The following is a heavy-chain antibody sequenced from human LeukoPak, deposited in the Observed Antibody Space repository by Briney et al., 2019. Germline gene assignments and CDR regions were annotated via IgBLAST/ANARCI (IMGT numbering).Heavy chain of an antibody. V-gene: IGHV3-21*01. CDR2: ISTSSTYI. J-gene: IGHJ4*02. Sequence: NPGGSLRLSCAASRFTFSSYSMNWVRQAPGKGLEWVSSISTSSTYIYYADSVKGRFTISRDNAKNSLYLQMNSLRAEDTAVYHCARDLGIAADPTFDYWGQGTLVTVSS. CDR1: RFTFSSYS. CDR3: ARDLGIAADPTFDY. D-gene: IGHD6-13*01.